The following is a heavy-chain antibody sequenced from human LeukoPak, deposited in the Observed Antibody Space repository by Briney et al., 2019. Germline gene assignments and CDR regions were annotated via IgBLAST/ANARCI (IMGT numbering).Heavy chain of an antibody. CDR3: AKENYGDSTGGRFQH. V-gene: IGHV3-23*01. CDR1: GFSLSKAW. J-gene: IGHJ1*01. Sequence: PGGSLRLSCEASGFSLSKAWMSWVRQAPGKGLEWVSVISGTGGSTYYADSVKGRFTISRDNSKNTLYLQMSSLRADDTAVYYCAKENYGDSTGGRFQHWGQGSLVTVSS. CDR2: ISGTGGST. D-gene: IGHD4-17*01.